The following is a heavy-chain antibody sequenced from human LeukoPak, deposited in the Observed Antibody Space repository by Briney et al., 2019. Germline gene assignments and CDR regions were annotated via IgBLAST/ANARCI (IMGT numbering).Heavy chain of an antibody. CDR3: ARGGTLEYFQH. V-gene: IGHV3-48*04. CDR1: GFTFRTYS. Sequence: GGSLRLSCAASGFTFRTYSMNWVSQAPGKGLEWVSYISSSGSTIYYADSVKGRFTISRDNAKNSLFLQMNSLTAEDTAVYYCARGGTLEYFQHWGQGTLVTVSS. J-gene: IGHJ1*01. CDR2: ISSSGSTI.